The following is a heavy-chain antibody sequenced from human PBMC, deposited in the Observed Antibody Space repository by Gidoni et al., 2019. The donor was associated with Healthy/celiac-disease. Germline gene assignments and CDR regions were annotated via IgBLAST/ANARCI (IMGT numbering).Heavy chain of an antibody. V-gene: IGHV4-34*01. D-gene: IGHD3-22*01. CDR3: ARGKVSWRDSSGYYKRGAFDI. J-gene: IGHJ3*02. CDR1: GGSFSGYY. CDR2: INHSGST. Sequence: QVQLQQWGAGLLKPSETLSLTCAVYGGSFSGYYWSWIRQPPGKGLEWIGEINHSGSTNYNPSLKSRVTISVDTSKNQFSLKLSSVTAADTAVYYCARGKVSWRDSSGYYKRGAFDIWGQGTMVTVSS.